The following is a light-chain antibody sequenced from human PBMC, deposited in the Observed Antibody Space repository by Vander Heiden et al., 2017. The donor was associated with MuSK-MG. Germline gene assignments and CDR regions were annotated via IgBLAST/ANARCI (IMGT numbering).Light chain of an antibody. Sequence: DLQMTQSPSSLSASVGDRVTITCRASQGISSYLNWYQQKPGKAPKLLIYAASSLQSGVPSRFSGSGSGTDFTLTISSLQPEDFATYDCQQSYSTPLFTFGPGTKVDIK. CDR3: QQSYSTPLFT. V-gene: IGKV1-39*01. J-gene: IGKJ3*01. CDR2: AAS. CDR1: QGISSY.